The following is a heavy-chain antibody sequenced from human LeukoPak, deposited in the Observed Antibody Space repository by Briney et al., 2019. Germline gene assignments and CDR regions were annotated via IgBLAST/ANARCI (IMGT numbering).Heavy chain of an antibody. CDR3: STDVAYYDRSGYFGY. J-gene: IGHJ4*02. V-gene: IGHV3-15*01. CDR1: GFTVSSNY. D-gene: IGHD3-22*01. Sequence: GGSLRLSCAASGFTVSSNYMSWVRQAPGKGLEWVGRIKSKIDGGTTDYAAPVKGRFTISRDDSKNTLYLQMNSLKTEDTGVYYCSTDVAYYDRSGYFGYWGQGTLVTVSS. CDR2: IKSKIDGGTT.